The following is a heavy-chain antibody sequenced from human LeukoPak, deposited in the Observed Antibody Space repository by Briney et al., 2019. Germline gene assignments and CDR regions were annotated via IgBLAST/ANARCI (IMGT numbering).Heavy chain of an antibody. CDR3: ARSLGYYDSSGTRGDY. D-gene: IGHD3-22*01. CDR1: GFTFSSYA. V-gene: IGHV3-30-3*01. Sequence: GGSLRLSCAASGFTFSSYAIHWVRQAPGKGLEWVAVISSDGSNKYYADSVKGRFTISRDNSKNKLYLQMNSLRGEDTAVYYCARSLGYYDSSGTRGDYWGQGTLVTVSS. J-gene: IGHJ4*02. CDR2: ISSDGSNK.